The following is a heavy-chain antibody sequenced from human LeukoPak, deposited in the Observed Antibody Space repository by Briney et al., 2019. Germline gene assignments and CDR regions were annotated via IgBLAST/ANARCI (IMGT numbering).Heavy chain of an antibody. CDR1: GFTFSSYW. CDR2: IKQDGSEK. J-gene: IGHJ4*02. V-gene: IGHV3-7*01. CDR3: ARDVRRLWSPRGFDY. Sequence: GSLRLSCAASGFTFSSYWMSWVRQAPGKGVEWVANIKQDGSEKYYVDSVKGRFTISRDNAKNSLYLQMNSLRAEDTAVYYCARDVRRLWSPRGFDYWGQGTLVTVSS. D-gene: IGHD5-18*01.